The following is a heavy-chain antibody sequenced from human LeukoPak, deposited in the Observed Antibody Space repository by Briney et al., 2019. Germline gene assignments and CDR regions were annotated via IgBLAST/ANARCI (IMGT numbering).Heavy chain of an antibody. Sequence: GRSLRLSCVASGFMFSDHAFHWVRQSPEKGLEWVALIGSDGSKKYYADSVQGRFTVSRENSKHTLFLQMNTLRADDTAVYFCARQMTSTRLFDSWGQGTLVTVSS. CDR3: ARQMTSTRLFDS. D-gene: IGHD5/OR15-5a*01. CDR1: GFMFSDHA. CDR2: IGSDGSKK. J-gene: IGHJ4*02. V-gene: IGHV3-30*04.